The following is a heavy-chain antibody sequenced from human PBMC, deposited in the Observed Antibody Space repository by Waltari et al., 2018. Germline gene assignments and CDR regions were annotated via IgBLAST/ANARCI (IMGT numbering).Heavy chain of an antibody. CDR2: IYSGGST. CDR3: ARERGSGWSAYYFDY. V-gene: IGHV3-53*01. D-gene: IGHD6-19*01. J-gene: IGHJ4*02. Sequence: EVQLVESGGGLIQPGGSLRLSCAASGFTVSSNYMSWVRQAPGKGLEWVSVIYSGGSTYYADSVKGRFTISRDNSKNTRYLQMNSLRAEDTAVYYWARERGSGWSAYYFDYWGQGTLVTVSS. CDR1: GFTVSSNY.